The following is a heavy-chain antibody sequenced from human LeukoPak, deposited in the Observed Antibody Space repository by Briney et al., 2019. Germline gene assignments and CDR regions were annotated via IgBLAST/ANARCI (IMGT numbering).Heavy chain of an antibody. CDR2: IYYSGST. Sequence: PSETLSLTCTVSGGSISSSSYYWGWIRQPPGKGLEWIGSIYYSGSTYYNPSLKSRVTISVDTSKNQFSLKLSSVTAADTAVYYCAREITIFGVASYHPTWFDPWGQGTLVTVSS. V-gene: IGHV4-39*07. CDR3: AREITIFGVASYHPTWFDP. CDR1: GGSISSSSYY. J-gene: IGHJ5*02. D-gene: IGHD3-3*01.